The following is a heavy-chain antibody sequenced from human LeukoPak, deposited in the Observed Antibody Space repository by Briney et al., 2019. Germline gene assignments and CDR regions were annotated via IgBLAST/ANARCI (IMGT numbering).Heavy chain of an antibody. V-gene: IGHV1-18*01. CDR2: ISAYNGNT. CDR3: AKVVAAAGTSYFDY. J-gene: IGHJ4*02. CDR1: GYTFTSYG. Sequence: ASVKVSCKASGYTFTSYGISWVRQAPGQGLEWMGWISAYNGNTNYAQKFQGRVTMTRDTSISTAYMELSRLRSDDTAVYYCAKVVAAAGTSYFDYWGQGTLVTVSS. D-gene: IGHD6-13*01.